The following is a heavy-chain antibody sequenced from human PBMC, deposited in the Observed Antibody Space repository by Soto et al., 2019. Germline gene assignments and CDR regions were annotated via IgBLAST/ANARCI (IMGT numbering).Heavy chain of an antibody. J-gene: IGHJ6*01. CDR1: GYTFTGYY. Sequence: ASVKVSCKASGYTFTGYYMHWVRQAPGQGLEWMGWINPNSGGTNYAQKFQGWVTMTRDTSISTAYMELSRLRTDDTAVYYCARGQGLKAVAGTWYYYYGLAVW. CDR3: ARGQGLKAVAGTWYYYYGLAV. CDR2: INPNSGGT. D-gene: IGHD6-19*01. V-gene: IGHV1-2*04.